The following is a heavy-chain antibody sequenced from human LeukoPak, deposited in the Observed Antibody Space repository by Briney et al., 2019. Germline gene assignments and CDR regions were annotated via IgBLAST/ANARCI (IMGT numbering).Heavy chain of an antibody. CDR1: GFTFSDHH. J-gene: IGHJ4*02. Sequence: GGSLRLSCAASGFTFSDHHMDWVRQAPGEGLEWVARIRNKANRYTTEYAASVKGRFTISRDDSENSLYLQMDSLKAEDTAVYYCARSPLGIAPFDYWGQGTLVTVSS. CDR3: ARSPLGIAPFDY. CDR2: IRNKANRYTT. D-gene: IGHD7-27*01. V-gene: IGHV3-72*01.